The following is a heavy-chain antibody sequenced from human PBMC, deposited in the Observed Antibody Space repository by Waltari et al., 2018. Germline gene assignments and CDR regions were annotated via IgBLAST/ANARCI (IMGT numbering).Heavy chain of an antibody. CDR1: GGSIRSSGYY. CDR2: IYYSGST. V-gene: IGHV4-39*07. D-gene: IGHD3-22*01. J-gene: IGHJ4*02. CDR3: ARARGYSFDY. Sequence: QLQLQESGPGLVKPSETLSLTCTVSGGSIRSSGYYWGWIRQPPGKGLEWVGSIYYSGSTYYNPSLKSRVTISVDTSKNQFSLKLSSVTAADTAVYYCARARGYSFDYWGQGTLVTVSS.